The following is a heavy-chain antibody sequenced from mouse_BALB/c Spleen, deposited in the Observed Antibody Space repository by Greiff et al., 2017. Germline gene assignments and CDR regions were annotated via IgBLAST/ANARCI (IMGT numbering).Heavy chain of an antibody. J-gene: IGHJ4*01. Sequence: EVMLVESGPSLVKPSQTLSLTCSVTGDSITSGYWNWIRKFPGNKLEYMGYISYSGSTYYNPSLKSRISITRDTSKNQYYLQLNSVTTEDTATYYCATGPNYYGYAMDYWGQGTSVTVSS. CDR1: GDSITSGY. CDR2: ISYSGST. V-gene: IGHV3-8*02. D-gene: IGHD1-1*01. CDR3: ATGPNYYGYAMDY.